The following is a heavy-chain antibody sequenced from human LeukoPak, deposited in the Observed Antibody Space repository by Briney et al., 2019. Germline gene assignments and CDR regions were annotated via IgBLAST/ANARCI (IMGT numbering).Heavy chain of an antibody. D-gene: IGHD6-13*01. V-gene: IGHV3-23*01. CDR2: ISGSGGST. CDR3: AKDRAAGNYYYYGMDV. CDR1: GFTFSSYA. Sequence: PGGSLRLSCAASGFTFSSYAMSWVRQAPGKGLEWVSAISGSGGSTYYADSVKGRFTISRDNSKNTLYLQMNSLRAEDTAAYYCAKDRAAGNYYYYGMDVWGQGTTVTVSS. J-gene: IGHJ6*02.